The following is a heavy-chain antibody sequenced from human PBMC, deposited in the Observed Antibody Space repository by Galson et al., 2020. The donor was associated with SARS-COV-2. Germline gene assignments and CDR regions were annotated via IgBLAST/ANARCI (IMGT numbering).Heavy chain of an antibody. J-gene: IGHJ5*02. Sequence: SETLSLTCTVSGGSISSYYWSWIRQPPGKGLEWIGYIYYSGSTNYNPSLKSRVTISVDTSKNQFSLKLSSVTAADTAVYYCASQTTDYRQYGVVDPWGQGTLVTVSS. CDR2: IYYSGST. V-gene: IGHV4-59*08. CDR3: ASQTTDYRQYGVVDP. CDR1: GGSISSYY. D-gene: IGHD3-16*02.